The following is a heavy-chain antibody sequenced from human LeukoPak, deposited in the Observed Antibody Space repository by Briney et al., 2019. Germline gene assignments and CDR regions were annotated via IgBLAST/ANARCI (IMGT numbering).Heavy chain of an antibody. D-gene: IGHD3-22*01. J-gene: IGHJ3*02. CDR1: GGSISSYY. CDR2: VYTSGST. Sequence: SETLSLTCTVSGGSISSYYWNWIRQPAGKGLEWIGRVYTSGSTNYNPSLKSRVTMSVDTSKNQFSLKLSSVTAADTAVYYCARNYYDSSGYQGYAFDIWGQGTMVTVSS. V-gene: IGHV4-4*07. CDR3: ARNYYDSSGYQGYAFDI.